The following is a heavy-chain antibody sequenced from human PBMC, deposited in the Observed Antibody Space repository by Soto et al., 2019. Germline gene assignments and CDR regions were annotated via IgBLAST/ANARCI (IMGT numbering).Heavy chain of an antibody. D-gene: IGHD6-13*01. CDR2: TYYRSKWYN. CDR1: GDSVSSNSAA. CDR3: ARGIAEAGKSVSCFDY. Sequence: PSQTLSLTCAISGDSVSSNSAAWNWIRQSPSRGLEWLGRTYYRSKWYNDYAVSVKSRITINPDTSKNQFSLQLNSVTPEDTAVYYCARGIAEAGKSVSCFDYWGQGTLVTVSS. J-gene: IGHJ4*02. V-gene: IGHV6-1*01.